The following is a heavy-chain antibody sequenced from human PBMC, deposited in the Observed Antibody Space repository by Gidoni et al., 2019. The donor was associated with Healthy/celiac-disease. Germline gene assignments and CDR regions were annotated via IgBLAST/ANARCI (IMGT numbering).Heavy chain of an antibody. Sequence: QITLEESGPTLVKPTQTLTLTCTFSGFSLNSGGVGVGWIRQPPGKALECLALIYWDDEKRYTPSLKSRLTITKDTSKNQVVLTMTNMDPVDTAPYYCAHQRKDGYNFLGSFDYWGQGALVTVSS. CDR1: GFSLNSGGVG. CDR3: AHQRKDGYNFLGSFDY. V-gene: IGHV2-5*02. CDR2: IYWDDEK. D-gene: IGHD5-12*01. J-gene: IGHJ4*02.